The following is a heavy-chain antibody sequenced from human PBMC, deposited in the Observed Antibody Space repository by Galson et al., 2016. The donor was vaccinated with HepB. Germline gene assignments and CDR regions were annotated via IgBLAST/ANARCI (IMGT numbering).Heavy chain of an antibody. CDR2: IWYDGNNK. D-gene: IGHD2-15*01. V-gene: IGHV3-33*01. CDR1: GFNFSTYG. Sequence: SLRLSCAASGFNFSTYGMHWVRQTPGKGLEWVADIWYDGNNKHYADSVKGRFTISRDNSRNTLYLQMSSLRAEDTAVYYCARDWVVGWGQGTLVTVSS. J-gene: IGHJ4*02. CDR3: ARDWVVG.